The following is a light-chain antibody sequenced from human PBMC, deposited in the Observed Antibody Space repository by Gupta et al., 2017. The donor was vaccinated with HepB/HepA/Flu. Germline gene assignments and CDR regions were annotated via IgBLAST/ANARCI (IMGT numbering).Light chain of an antibody. Sequence: IVLTQSPGTLSLSPGERATLSCRASQSVSTAYLAWYQQKPGQAPRLLIHSASSRATGVPNRLSGSGSGTECTLTINRRETEDFAVYYCQQYDGASFTFGHGTKLEIK. CDR2: SAS. CDR1: QSVSTAY. CDR3: QQYDGASFT. V-gene: IGKV3-20*01. J-gene: IGKJ2*01.